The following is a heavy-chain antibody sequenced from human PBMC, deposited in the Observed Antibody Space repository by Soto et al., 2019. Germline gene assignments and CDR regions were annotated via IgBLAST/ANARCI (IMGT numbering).Heavy chain of an antibody. V-gene: IGHV3-74*01. D-gene: IGHD2-8*01. CDR1: GFTFSSYP. J-gene: IGHJ4*02. CDR2: ITEDGSGT. Sequence: GGSLRLSCAPSGFTFSSYPIHWVRQAPGKGPVWVSRITEDGSGTTYADSVKGRFTVTRDNAKNTMYLQMSGPGAEDTAVYHCVRGTNGWRGMDYWGQGTLVTVSS. CDR3: VRGTNGWRGMDY.